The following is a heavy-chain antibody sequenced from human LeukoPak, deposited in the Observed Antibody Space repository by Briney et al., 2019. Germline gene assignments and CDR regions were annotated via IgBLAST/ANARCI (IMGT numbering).Heavy chain of an antibody. D-gene: IGHD5-18*01. J-gene: IGHJ4*02. CDR3: ASLGYSYGDDFDY. Sequence: SETLSLTCTVSGGSISSSSYYWGWIRQPPGKGLEWIGSIYYSGSTYYNPSLKSRVTISVDTSKNQFSLKLSSVTAADTAVYYCASLGYSYGDDFDYWGQGTLVTVSS. CDR1: GGSISSSSYY. CDR2: IYYSGST. V-gene: IGHV4-39*07.